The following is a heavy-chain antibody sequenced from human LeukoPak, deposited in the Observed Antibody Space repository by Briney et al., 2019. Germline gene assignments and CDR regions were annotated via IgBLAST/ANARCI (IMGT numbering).Heavy chain of an antibody. J-gene: IGHJ5*02. D-gene: IGHD3-10*01. CDR3: VRASHPGGWFDP. CDR1: GFTFSSYG. Sequence: PGGSLRLSCAASGFTFSSYGMHWVRQAPGKGLEWVAVISYDGSNKYYADSVKGRFTISRDNSKNTLYLQMNSLRAEDTAVYYCVRASHPGGWFDPWGQGTLVTVSS. V-gene: IGHV3-30*03. CDR2: ISYDGSNK.